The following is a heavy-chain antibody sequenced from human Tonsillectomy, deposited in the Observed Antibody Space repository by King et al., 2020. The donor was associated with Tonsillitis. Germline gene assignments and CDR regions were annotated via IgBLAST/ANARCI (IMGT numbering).Heavy chain of an antibody. J-gene: IGHJ4*02. Sequence: DVQLVESGGGLVQPGRSLRLSCRASGFTFGDFGMSCVRPAPGKGLEWVGFIRSKVYGGTTEYAASVKGRFTISSDDSKSIAYLQMNSLKTEDTAVYFCTRDSEAVAGITLDYWGQGTLVTVSS. V-gene: IGHV3-49*04. CDR1: GFTFGDFG. CDR3: TRDSEAVAGITLDY. D-gene: IGHD6-19*01. CDR2: IRSKVYGGTT.